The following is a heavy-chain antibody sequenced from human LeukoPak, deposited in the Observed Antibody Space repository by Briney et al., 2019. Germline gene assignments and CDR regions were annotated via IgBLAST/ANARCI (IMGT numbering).Heavy chain of an antibody. CDR1: GAYISADY. D-gene: IGHD3-22*01. Sequence: SETLSLTCAVSGAYISADYWIWIRQPPGTGLEWIGYISYSGNTNYNPSLKSRVTISVDTSKNQFSLRLSSVTAADTAVYYCARHRYYYDSSGYYYQPWGQGTLVTVSS. CDR3: ARHRYYYDSSGYYYQP. V-gene: IGHV4-59*01. CDR2: ISYSGNT. J-gene: IGHJ5*02.